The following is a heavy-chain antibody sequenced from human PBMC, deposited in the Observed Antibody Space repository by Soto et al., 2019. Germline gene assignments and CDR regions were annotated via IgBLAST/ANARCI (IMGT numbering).Heavy chain of an antibody. D-gene: IGHD5-18*01. CDR3: ARDGVDTSMVAVMGY. V-gene: IGHV4-4*02. Sequence: SETLSLTCAVFGGSISSNYWWNWVRQPPGEGLEWIGEIYHTGSTNYNPSLKSRVTMSLDKSKNQFSLKLTSVTAADTAVYYCARDGVDTSMVAVMGYWGQGTPVTVSS. CDR1: GGSISSNYW. J-gene: IGHJ4*02. CDR2: IYHTGST.